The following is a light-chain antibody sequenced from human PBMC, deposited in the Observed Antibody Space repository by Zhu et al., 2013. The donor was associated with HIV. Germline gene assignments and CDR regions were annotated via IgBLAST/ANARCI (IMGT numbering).Light chain of an antibody. J-gene: IGKJ1*01. V-gene: IGKV1-39*01. Sequence: DIQMTQSPSSLSASVGDRVTITCRASQNINSYLNWYQQKPGEAPKVLVYAASSLQSGVSSRFSGSGSGTDFTLTISSLQADDFATYYCQQSYTTPRTFGQGTKVEI. CDR2: AAS. CDR1: QNINSY. CDR3: QQSYTTPRT.